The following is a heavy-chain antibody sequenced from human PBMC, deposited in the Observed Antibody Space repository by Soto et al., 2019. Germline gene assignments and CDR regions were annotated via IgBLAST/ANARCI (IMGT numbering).Heavy chain of an antibody. CDR2: ISYDGSNK. J-gene: IGHJ4*02. D-gene: IGHD6-6*01. Sequence: QVQLVESGGGVVQPGRSLRLSCAASGFTFSSYGMHWVRQAPGKGLEWVAVISYDGSNKYYADSVKGRFTISRDNSKNMLYLQMNSLRAEDTAVYYCAKGCRIFGYSSSSGGYFYYWGQGTLVTVSS. V-gene: IGHV3-30*18. CDR3: AKGCRIFGYSSSSGGYFYY. CDR1: GFTFSSYG.